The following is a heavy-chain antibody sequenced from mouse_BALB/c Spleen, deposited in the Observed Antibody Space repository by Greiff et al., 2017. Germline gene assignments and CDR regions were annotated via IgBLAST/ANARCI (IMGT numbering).Heavy chain of an antibody. D-gene: IGHD1-2*01. CDR1: GYTFTSYW. CDR2: INPSTGYT. J-gene: IGHJ2*01. Sequence: VQLQESGAELAKPGASVKMSCKASGYTFTSYWMHWVKQRPGQGLEWIGYINPSTGYTEYNQKFKDKATLTADKSSSTAYMQLSSLTSEGSAVYYCAIPSTATHFDDWGQGTTLTVAA. V-gene: IGHV1-7*01. CDR3: AIPSTATHFDD.